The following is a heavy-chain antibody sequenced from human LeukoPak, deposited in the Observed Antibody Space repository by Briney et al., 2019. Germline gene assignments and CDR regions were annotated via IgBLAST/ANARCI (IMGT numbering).Heavy chain of an antibody. CDR3: ARGPDYDILADYFDY. CDR2: ISYDGSNK. CDR1: GFTFSSYG. D-gene: IGHD3-9*01. V-gene: IGHV3-30*03. Sequence: GRSLRLSCAASGFTFSSYGMHWVRQAPGKGVEWVAVISYDGSNKFYADSVRGRFTIPRDNSKNTLFLQMNSLRPEDTAVYYCARGPDYDILADYFDYWGQGTLVTVSS. J-gene: IGHJ4*02.